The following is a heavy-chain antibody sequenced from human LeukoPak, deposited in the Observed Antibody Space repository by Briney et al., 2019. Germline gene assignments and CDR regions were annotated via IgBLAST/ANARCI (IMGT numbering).Heavy chain of an antibody. CDR2: MNPNSGNT. CDR1: GYTFTSYD. CDR3: ARDGFVGYYDILMDV. J-gene: IGHJ6*04. V-gene: IGHV1-8*01. Sequence: ASVKVPCKASGYTFTSYDINWVRQATGQGLEWMGWMNPNSGNTGYAQKFQGRVTMTRNTSISTAYMELSSLRSEDTAVYYCARDGFVGYYDILMDVWGKGTTVTVSS. D-gene: IGHD3-9*01.